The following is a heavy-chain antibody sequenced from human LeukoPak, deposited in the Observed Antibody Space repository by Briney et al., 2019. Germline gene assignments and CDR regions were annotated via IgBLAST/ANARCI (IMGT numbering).Heavy chain of an antibody. V-gene: IGHV3-7*01. D-gene: IGHD3-22*01. CDR2: IKQDGSEK. Sequence: PGGSLRLSCAGSGFTFNNNWMSWVRQAPGKGLEWEANIKQDGSEKYYVDSVKGRFTISRDNAKNSLSLQMNSLRAEDTAVYYCARDKYYDRYFDSWGQGTLVTVSS. CDR3: ARDKYYDRYFDS. CDR1: GFTFNNNW. J-gene: IGHJ4*02.